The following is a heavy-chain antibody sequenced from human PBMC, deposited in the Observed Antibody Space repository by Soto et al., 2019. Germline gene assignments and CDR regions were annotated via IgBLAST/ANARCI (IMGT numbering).Heavy chain of an antibody. D-gene: IGHD6-6*01. CDR2: ISWNSGAI. CDR1: GFTFDAYG. Sequence: EVQLVESGGGVAQPGRSLRLSCAASGFTFDAYGMHWVRQAPGKGLEWVSGISWNSGAIFYADSVKGRFTISRDNAKKSLYLQMNSLRGDDTALYFCVREKSIAARPFDYWGQGILVTVSS. V-gene: IGHV3-9*01. J-gene: IGHJ4*02. CDR3: VREKSIAARPFDY.